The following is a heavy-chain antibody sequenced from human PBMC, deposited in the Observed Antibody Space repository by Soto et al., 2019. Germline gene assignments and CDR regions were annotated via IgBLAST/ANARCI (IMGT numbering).Heavy chain of an antibody. J-gene: IGHJ6*02. V-gene: IGHV3-30-3*01. CDR2: ISYDGSNK. Sequence: GGSLRLSCAASGFTFSSYAMHWVRQAPGKGLEWVAVISYDGSNKYYADSVKGRFTISRDNSKNTLYLQMNSLRAEDTAVYYCARAGRGGSGSYETYYYYGMDVWGQGTTVTVSS. CDR3: ARAGRGGSGSYETYYYYGMDV. D-gene: IGHD3-10*01. CDR1: GFTFSSYA.